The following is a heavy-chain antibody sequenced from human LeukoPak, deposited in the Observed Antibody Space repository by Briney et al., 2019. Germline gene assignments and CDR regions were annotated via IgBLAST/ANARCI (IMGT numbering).Heavy chain of an antibody. CDR2: IRYDGSNK. CDR3: AKGFRAASTGDY. Sequence: GGSLRLSCAASGFTFSSYGMHWVRQAPGKGLEWVAFIRYDGSNKYYADSVKGRFTISRDNSKNTLYLQMNSLRAEDTAVYYCAKGFRAASTGDYWGQGTLVTVSS. J-gene: IGHJ4*02. D-gene: IGHD2-15*01. V-gene: IGHV3-30*02. CDR1: GFTFSSYG.